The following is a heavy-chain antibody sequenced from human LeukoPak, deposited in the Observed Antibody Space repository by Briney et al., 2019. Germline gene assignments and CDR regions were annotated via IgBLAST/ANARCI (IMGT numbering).Heavy chain of an antibody. CDR3: AKTYYYGSGSSMVEYSQH. CDR2: INPNSGGT. D-gene: IGHD3-10*01. Sequence: ASVKVSCKASGYTFTGYYMHWVRQAPGQGLEWMGWINPNSGGTNYAQKFQGRVTMTRDTSISTAYMELSRLRSDDTAVYYCAKTYYYGSGSSMVEYSQHWGQGTLVTVSS. V-gene: IGHV1-2*02. J-gene: IGHJ1*01. CDR1: GYTFTGYY.